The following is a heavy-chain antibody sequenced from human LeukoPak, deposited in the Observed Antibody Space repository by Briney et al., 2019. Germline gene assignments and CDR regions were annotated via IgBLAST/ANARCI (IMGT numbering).Heavy chain of an antibody. J-gene: IGHJ3*02. V-gene: IGHV3-21*01. CDR3: ARGDNEYAFDI. CDR1: GFTFSSYS. CDR2: ISSSSSYI. Sequence: GGSLRLSCAASGFTFSSYSMNWARQAPGKGREWVSSISSSSSYIYYADSVKGRFTISRDNAKNSLYLQMNSLRAEDTAVYYCARGDNEYAFDIWGQGTMVTVSS. D-gene: IGHD1-1*01.